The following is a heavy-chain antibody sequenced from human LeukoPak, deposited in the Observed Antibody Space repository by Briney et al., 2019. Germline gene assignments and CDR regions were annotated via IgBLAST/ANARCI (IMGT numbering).Heavy chain of an antibody. V-gene: IGHV4-39*07. Sequence: SETLSLTCTVSGGSISSSSYYWGWIRQPPGKGLEWIGSIYYSGSTNYNPSLKSRVTISVDTSKNQFSLKLSSVTAADTAVYYCARGRRRDGYNYQYLYYFDYWGQGTLVTVSS. CDR2: IYYSGST. CDR1: GGSISSSSYY. D-gene: IGHD5-24*01. J-gene: IGHJ4*02. CDR3: ARGRRRDGYNYQYLYYFDY.